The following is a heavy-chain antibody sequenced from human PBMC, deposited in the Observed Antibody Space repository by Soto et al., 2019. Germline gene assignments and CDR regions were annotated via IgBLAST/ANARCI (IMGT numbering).Heavy chain of an antibody. V-gene: IGHV1-69*13. J-gene: IGHJ4*02. CDR3: ARVRLKDSSSDWSASN. D-gene: IGHD6-19*01. Sequence: SVKVSCKASGGTFSSYANSWVRQAPGQGLEWMGGIIPIFGTANYAQKFQGRVTITADGSTSTAYMELSSLRSGDTAVYYCARVRLKDSSSDWSASNWGQGTLVTVSS. CDR2: IIPIFGTA. CDR1: GGTFSSYA.